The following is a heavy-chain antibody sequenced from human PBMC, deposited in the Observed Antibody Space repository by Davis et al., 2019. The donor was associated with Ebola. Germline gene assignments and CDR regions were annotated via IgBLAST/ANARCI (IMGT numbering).Heavy chain of an antibody. CDR2: INPHNGNT. J-gene: IGHJ4*02. D-gene: IGHD4-17*01. Sequence: AASVKVSCKASGYTFTSYGITWVRQAPGQGLEWMGWINPHNGNTNYAQNVQGRVTMTTDTSTSTAYMEVGSLRSDDTAVYYCARSPSHTVTTFDYWGQGTLVTVSS. CDR3: ARSPSHTVTTFDY. V-gene: IGHV1-18*04. CDR1: GYTFTSYG.